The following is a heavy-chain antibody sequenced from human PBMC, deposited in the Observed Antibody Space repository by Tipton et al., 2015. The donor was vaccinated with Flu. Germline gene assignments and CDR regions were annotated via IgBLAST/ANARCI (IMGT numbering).Heavy chain of an antibody. D-gene: IGHD3-10*01. CDR1: GGSISNNYYY. CDR3: ARVKGGWFGSHMGPNWFDP. CDR2: IYTTGST. J-gene: IGHJ5*02. Sequence: TLSLTCTVSGGSISNNYYYWGWVRQPPGKGLEWIGSIYTTGSTDYNPSLKSRVTIFLDTSSNHFSLKLTSVTSADTAVYYCARVKGGWFGSHMGPNWFDPWGQGTLVTVSS. V-gene: IGHV4-39*02.